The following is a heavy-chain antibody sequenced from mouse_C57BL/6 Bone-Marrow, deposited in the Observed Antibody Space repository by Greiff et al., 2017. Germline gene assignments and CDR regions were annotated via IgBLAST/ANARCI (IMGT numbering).Heavy chain of an antibody. V-gene: IGHV1-59*01. CDR3: ARMYYYGSSLDY. J-gene: IGHJ2*01. Sequence: QVQLQQPGAELVRPGPSVKLSCKASGYTFTSYWMHWVKQRPGQGLEWIGVIDPSDSYTNYNQKFKGKATLTVDTSSSTAYMQLSSLTSEDSAVYYCARMYYYGSSLDYWGQGTTLTVSS. CDR2: IDPSDSYT. D-gene: IGHD1-1*01. CDR1: GYTFTSYW.